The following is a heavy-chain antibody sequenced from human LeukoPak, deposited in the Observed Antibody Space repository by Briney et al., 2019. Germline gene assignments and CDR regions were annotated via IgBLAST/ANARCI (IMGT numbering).Heavy chain of an antibody. CDR2: INPNSGGT. Sequence: ASVKVSCKASGYTFAGYYMHWVRQAPGQGLEWMGWINPNSGGTNYAQKFQGRVTMTRDTSISTAYMELSSLRSEDTAVYYCAIRPHYYDILADYPDYWGQGTLVTVSS. V-gene: IGHV1-2*02. CDR1: GYTFAGYY. D-gene: IGHD3-9*01. CDR3: AIRPHYYDILADYPDY. J-gene: IGHJ4*02.